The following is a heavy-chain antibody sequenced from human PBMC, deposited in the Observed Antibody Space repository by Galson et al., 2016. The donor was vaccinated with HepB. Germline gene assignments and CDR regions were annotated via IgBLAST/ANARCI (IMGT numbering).Heavy chain of an antibody. CDR1: GFTFRDFW. Sequence: SLRLSCAASGFTFRDFWMHWVRQVPGEGLVWVAHINNDGSRTTYADSVKGRFTISRDNAKDTLFLHMNSLRAEDTGTYYCVRDRPHSCFDPWGQGTLVTSAS. J-gene: IGHJ5*02. V-gene: IGHV3-74*01. CDR3: VRDRPHSCFDP. CDR2: INNDGSRT. D-gene: IGHD1-26*01.